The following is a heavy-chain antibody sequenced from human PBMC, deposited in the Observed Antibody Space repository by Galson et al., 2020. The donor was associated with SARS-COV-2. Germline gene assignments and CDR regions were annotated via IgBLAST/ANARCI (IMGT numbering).Heavy chain of an antibody. CDR1: GFTFSGYG. J-gene: IGHJ6*03. D-gene: IGHD1-26*01. CDR2: IWYDGSNK. CDR3: ARDGGRYYYMDV. V-gene: IGHV3-33*01. Sequence: GGSLRLSCAASGFTFSGYGMHWVRQAPGKGLEWVAVIWYDGSNKYYADSVKGRFTISRDNSKNTLYLQMNSLRAEDTALYYCARDGGRYYYMDVWGSGTTVTIS.